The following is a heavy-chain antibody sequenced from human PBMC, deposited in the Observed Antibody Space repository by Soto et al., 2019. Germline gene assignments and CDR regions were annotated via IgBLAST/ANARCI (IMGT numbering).Heavy chain of an antibody. CDR1: GGSISSDGYY. J-gene: IGHJ3*02. CDR3: ARSLRGVPIAFDI. Sequence: SETLSLTCTVSGGSISSDGYYWSWIRQHPGKGLECIGYIYHSGDSYYTPSLGRRVTISVDTSKNQFSLKLSSVTAADTAVYYCARSLRGVPIAFDIWGQGTMVTVSS. D-gene: IGHD3-10*01. V-gene: IGHV4-31*03. CDR2: IYHSGDS.